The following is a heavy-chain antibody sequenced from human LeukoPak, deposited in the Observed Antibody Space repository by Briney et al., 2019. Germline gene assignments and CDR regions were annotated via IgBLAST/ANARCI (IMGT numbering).Heavy chain of an antibody. V-gene: IGHV1-18*01. Sequence: ASVKVSRKASGYTFTSYGISWVRQAPGQGLEWMGWISAYNGNTNYAQKLQGRVTMTTDTSTSTAYMELRSLRSDDTAVYYCARGYYYDSSGYYPFFGYWGQGTLVTVSS. J-gene: IGHJ4*02. CDR1: GYTFTSYG. CDR3: ARGYYYDSSGYYPFFGY. CDR2: ISAYNGNT. D-gene: IGHD3-22*01.